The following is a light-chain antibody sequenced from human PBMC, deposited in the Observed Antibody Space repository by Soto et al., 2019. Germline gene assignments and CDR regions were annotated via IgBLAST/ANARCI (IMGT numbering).Light chain of an antibody. Sequence: QSALTQPPSASGSPGQSVTISCTGTTNDVGGYTYVSWYHQHPGKAPKLMIYEVSKRPSGVPDRFSGSRSGNTASLIVSGLQAEDEADYYCSSYVGNDNSLVFGPGTKVTVL. V-gene: IGLV2-8*01. J-gene: IGLJ1*01. CDR1: TNDVGGYTY. CDR2: EVS. CDR3: SSYVGNDNSLV.